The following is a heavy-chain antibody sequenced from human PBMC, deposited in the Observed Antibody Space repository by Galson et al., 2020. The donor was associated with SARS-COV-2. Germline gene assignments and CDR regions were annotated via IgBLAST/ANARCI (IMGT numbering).Heavy chain of an antibody. CDR1: GFTFSSYW. D-gene: IGHD5-12*01. CDR3: ARDDAGYPNGVDY. Sequence: QLGESLKISCAASGFTFSSYWMSWVRQAPGKGLEWVANIKQDGSEKYYVDSVKGRFTISRDNAKNSLYLQMNSLRAEDTAVYYCARDDAGYPNGVDYWGQGTLVTVSS. V-gene: IGHV3-7*01. CDR2: IKQDGSEK. J-gene: IGHJ4*02.